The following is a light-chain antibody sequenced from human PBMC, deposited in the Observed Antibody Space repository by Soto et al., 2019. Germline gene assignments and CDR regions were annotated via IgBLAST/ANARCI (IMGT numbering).Light chain of an antibody. CDR2: DNN. CDR3: GTWDSSLSAVV. Sequence: QSVLTQPPSVSAAPRQKVTISCSGSSSNIGNKYVSWYQQLPGTAPKLLIYDNNNRPSGIPDRFSGSKSGTSATLGITGLQTGDEADYYCGTWDSSLSAVVFGGGTKLTVL. J-gene: IGLJ2*01. CDR1: SSNIGNKY. V-gene: IGLV1-51*01.